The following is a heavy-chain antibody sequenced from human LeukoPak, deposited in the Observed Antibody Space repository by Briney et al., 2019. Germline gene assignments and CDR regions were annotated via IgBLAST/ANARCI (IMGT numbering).Heavy chain of an antibody. Sequence: PGGSLRLSCAASGFIFNSYGMHWARQAPSKGLEWVALIWYDGSNKYYTDSVKGRFTISRDNSKNTLYLEMNSLRAEDTAIYYCAREGPRGNSQFDYWGQGTLVTVSS. CDR1: GFIFNSYG. V-gene: IGHV3-33*01. D-gene: IGHD2/OR15-2a*01. CDR3: AREGPRGNSQFDY. CDR2: IWYDGSNK. J-gene: IGHJ4*02.